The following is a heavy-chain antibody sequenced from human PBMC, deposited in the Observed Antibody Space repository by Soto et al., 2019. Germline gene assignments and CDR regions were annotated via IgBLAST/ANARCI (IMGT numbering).Heavy chain of an antibody. D-gene: IGHD3-22*01. CDR2: IYYSGST. J-gene: IGHJ4*02. V-gene: IGHV4-59*01. CDR1: GGSISSYY. CDR3: ARDDSFDSSGYYLY. Sequence: SQTLSLTCTVSGGSISSYYWSWIRQPPGKGLEWIGYIYYSGSTNYNPSLKSRVTISVDTSKNQFSLKLSSVTAADTAVYYCARDDSFDSSGYYLYWGQGTLVTVSS.